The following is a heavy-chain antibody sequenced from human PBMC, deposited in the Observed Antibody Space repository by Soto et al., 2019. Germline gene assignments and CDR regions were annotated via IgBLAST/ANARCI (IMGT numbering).Heavy chain of an antibody. D-gene: IGHD4-17*01. V-gene: IGHV3-21*01. Sequence: GGFLRLSCAASGFTFSSYSMNWVRQAPGKGLEWVSSISSSSSYIYYADSVKGRFTISRDNAKNSLYLQMNSLRAEDTAVYYCARPPDYGDHPYYFDYWGQGTLVTVSS. CDR1: GFTFSSYS. CDR2: ISSSSSYI. J-gene: IGHJ4*02. CDR3: ARPPDYGDHPYYFDY.